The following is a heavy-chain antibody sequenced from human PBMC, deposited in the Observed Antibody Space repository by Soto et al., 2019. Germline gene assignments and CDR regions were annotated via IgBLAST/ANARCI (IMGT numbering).Heavy chain of an antibody. CDR3: AREYCDSSGYYYSLAFDY. J-gene: IGHJ4*02. CDR2: INAGNGNT. D-gene: IGHD3-22*01. Sequence: ASVKVSCKASGYTFTSYAMHWVRQAPGQRLEWMGWINAGNGNTKYSQKFQGRVTITRDTSASTAYMELSSLRSEDTAVYYCAREYCDSSGYYYSLAFDYWGQGTLVTVSS. CDR1: GYTFTSYA. V-gene: IGHV1-3*01.